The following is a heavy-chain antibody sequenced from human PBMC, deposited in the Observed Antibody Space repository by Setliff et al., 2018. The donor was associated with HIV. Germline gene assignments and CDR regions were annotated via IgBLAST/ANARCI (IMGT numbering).Heavy chain of an antibody. Sequence: PGGSLRLSCAVSGFTLSTFSMSWVRQAPGKGLEWVSAISSKDGSTYYADSVKGRFTISRDNAKNSLFLQMNSLRAEDTALYYCAREIRAGDYPPYNYYFYMDVWGKGTTVTVSS. CDR3: AREIRAGDYPPYNYYFYMDV. CDR2: ISSKDGST. D-gene: IGHD4-17*01. J-gene: IGHJ6*03. V-gene: IGHV3-23*01. CDR1: GFTLSTFS.